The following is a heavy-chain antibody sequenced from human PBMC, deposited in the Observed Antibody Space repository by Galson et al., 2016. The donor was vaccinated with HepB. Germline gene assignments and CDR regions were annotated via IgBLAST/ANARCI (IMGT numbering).Heavy chain of an antibody. CDR1: GGSISSGGYY. J-gene: IGHJ3*02. Sequence: TLSLTCTVSGGSISSGGYYWSWIRQHPGKGLEWIGYIYYSGSTYYNPSLKSRVTISVDTSKNQFSLRLSSVTAGDTAVYFCASHCGGDCYNNLADAFDIWGRGTMVTVSS. D-gene: IGHD2-21*01. CDR2: IYYSGST. CDR3: ASHCGGDCYNNLADAFDI. V-gene: IGHV4-31*03.